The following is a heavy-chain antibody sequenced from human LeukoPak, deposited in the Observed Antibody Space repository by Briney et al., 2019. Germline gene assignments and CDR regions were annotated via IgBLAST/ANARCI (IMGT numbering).Heavy chain of an antibody. V-gene: IGHV3-48*01. J-gene: IGHJ5*02. CDR3: SREHCSSTSCPKLNWFDP. CDR1: GFTFSSYS. CDR2: ISSSISTI. D-gene: IGHD2-2*01. Sequence: HGGSLRLSCAASGFTFSSYSMNWVPQAPGKGLEWVSYISSSISTIYYADSVKGRFTISRDNAKNSLYLKMNSLRAEDTAVCYCSREHCSSTSCPKLNWFDPWGQGTLVTVSS.